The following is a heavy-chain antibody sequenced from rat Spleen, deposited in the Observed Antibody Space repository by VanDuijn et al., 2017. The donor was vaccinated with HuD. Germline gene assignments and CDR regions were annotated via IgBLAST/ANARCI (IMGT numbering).Heavy chain of an antibody. CDR3: ARETGYNSYFDY. Sequence: EVQLVESGGGLVQPGRSLKLSCTASGLSFSNYDMAWVRQAPTKGLEWVASITNAAGKVHYPDSVKGRFTVSRDNEQNTLYLQMNSLRSEDTATYYCARETGYNSYFDYWGQGVLVTVSS. CDR2: ITNAAGKV. CDR1: GLSFSNYD. V-gene: IGHV5-25*01. D-gene: IGHD1-4*01. J-gene: IGHJ2*01.